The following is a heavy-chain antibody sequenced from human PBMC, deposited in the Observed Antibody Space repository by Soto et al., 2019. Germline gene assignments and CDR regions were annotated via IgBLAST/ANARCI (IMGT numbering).Heavy chain of an antibody. D-gene: IGHD4-17*01. Sequence: VQLVQSGAEVKKPGASVKVSCKASGYTFTSYGISWVRQAPGQGLEWMAWISAYNGNTNYAQKLQGRVTMTTDTSTSTAYMELRSLRSDDTAVYYCARDLGTDYGDYRGGYFDLWGRGTLVTVSS. CDR2: ISAYNGNT. CDR1: GYTFTSYG. CDR3: ARDLGTDYGDYRGGYFDL. J-gene: IGHJ2*01. V-gene: IGHV1-18*01.